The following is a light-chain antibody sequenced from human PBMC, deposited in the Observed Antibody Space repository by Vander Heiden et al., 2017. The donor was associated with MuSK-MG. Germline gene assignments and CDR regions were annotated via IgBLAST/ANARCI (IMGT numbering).Light chain of an antibody. Sequence: DIQMTQSPSSLSASVGDRVTITCRTRQTVSSYLNWYKPKTGKAPKLLLYAASTLQSGVPSRFSRSGSGTDFTLTISSLQHEDFATYYCQQTHSAAFTFGPGTKVDI. CDR3: QQTHSAAFT. CDR1: QTVSSY. J-gene: IGKJ3*01. V-gene: IGKV1-39*01. CDR2: AAS.